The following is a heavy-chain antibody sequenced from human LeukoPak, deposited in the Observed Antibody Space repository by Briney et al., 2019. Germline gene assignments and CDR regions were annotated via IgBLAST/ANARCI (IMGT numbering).Heavy chain of an antibody. CDR3: ARGGWVDY. CDR2: ISSNGSTI. J-gene: IGHJ4*02. Sequence: PGGSLRLSCAASGFTFSSYEMNWVRQAPGKGLEWVSYISSNGSTIYYADSVKGRFTISRDNAKNSLYLQMNSLRAEDTAVYYCARGGWVDYWGQGTLVTVSS. V-gene: IGHV3-48*03. D-gene: IGHD6-19*01. CDR1: GFTFSSYE.